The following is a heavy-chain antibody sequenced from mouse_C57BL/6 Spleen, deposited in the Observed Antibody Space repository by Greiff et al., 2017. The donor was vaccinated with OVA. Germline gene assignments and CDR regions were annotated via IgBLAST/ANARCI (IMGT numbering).Heavy chain of an antibody. D-gene: IGHD2-5*01. CDR1: GYTFTSYC. Sequence: QVQLQQPGAELVKPGASVKLSCKASGYTFTSYCMHWVKQRPGQGLEWIGMIHPNSGSTNYNEKFKSKATLTVDKSSSTAYMQLSSLTSEDSAVYYCAYSNYVGWFAYWGQGTLVTVSA. J-gene: IGHJ3*01. CDR2: IHPNSGST. V-gene: IGHV1-64*01. CDR3: AYSNYVGWFAY.